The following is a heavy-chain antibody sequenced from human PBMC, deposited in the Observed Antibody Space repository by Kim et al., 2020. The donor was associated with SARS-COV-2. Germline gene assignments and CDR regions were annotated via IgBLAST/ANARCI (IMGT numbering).Heavy chain of an antibody. D-gene: IGHD1-7*01. V-gene: IGHV4-39*01. CDR2: IYYSGST. CDR3: ARQELPAFFDC. Sequence: SETLSLTCTVSGGSISSSSYYWGWIRQPPGKGLEWIVSIYYSGSTYYNPSLKSRVTISVDTSKNQFSLKLSSVTAADTAVYYCARQELPAFFDCWVQGTLVTDSS. CDR1: GGSISSSSYY. J-gene: IGHJ4*02.